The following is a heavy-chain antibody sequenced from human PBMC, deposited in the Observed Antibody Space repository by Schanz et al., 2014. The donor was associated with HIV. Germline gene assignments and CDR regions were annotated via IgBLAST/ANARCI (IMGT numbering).Heavy chain of an antibody. Sequence: QVQLQQWGAGLLKPSETLSLTCAVYGGSISGYYWSWIRQPPGKGLEWIAEINHSGATSYNPSLRSRVTMSADPSRNEIPLKLTSVTASDTAVYYCARVVKAYGDYWRWGGPREAYYHGMDVWGEGTTVIVSS. D-gene: IGHD4-17*01. CDR1: GGSISGYY. V-gene: IGHV4-34*01. J-gene: IGHJ6*04. CDR2: INHSGAT. CDR3: ARVVKAYGDYWRWGGPREAYYHGMDV.